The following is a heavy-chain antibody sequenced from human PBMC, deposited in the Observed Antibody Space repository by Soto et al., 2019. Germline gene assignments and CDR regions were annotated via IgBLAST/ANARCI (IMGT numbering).Heavy chain of an antibody. D-gene: IGHD4-17*01. CDR1: GGTFSSHT. Sequence: QAQLVQSGAEVKKPGSSVKVSCKASGGTFSSHTFSWVRQAPGQGLEWMGRIIPALGTATYAQKFQGRVTITADESATTVYMELNSLRSXDTAVYYCARPDFGDYWYFDLWGRGTLVTVSS. CDR2: IIPALGTA. J-gene: IGHJ2*01. V-gene: IGHV1-69*08. CDR3: ARPDFGDYWYFDL.